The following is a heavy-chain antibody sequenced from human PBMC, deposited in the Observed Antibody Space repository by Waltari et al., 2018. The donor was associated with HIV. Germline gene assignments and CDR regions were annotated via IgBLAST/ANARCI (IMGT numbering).Heavy chain of an antibody. Sequence: QVQLQQWGAGLLKPSETLSLTCAVYGGSFSGYYWSWIRQPPGKGLEWIGEINHSGSTNSNPPLRSVVTISVDTSKNQFSLKLSSVTAADTAVYYCARGRTAPNCSSTSCPRLYYYGMDVWGQGTTVTVSS. D-gene: IGHD2-2*01. CDR2: INHSGST. J-gene: IGHJ6*02. CDR1: GGSFSGYY. V-gene: IGHV4-34*01. CDR3: ARGRTAPNCSSTSCPRLYYYGMDV.